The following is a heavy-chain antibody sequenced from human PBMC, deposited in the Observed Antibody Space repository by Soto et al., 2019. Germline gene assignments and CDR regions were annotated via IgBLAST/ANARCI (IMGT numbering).Heavy chain of an antibody. CDR2: IIGSGGST. V-gene: IGHV3-23*01. Sequence: TXGSLTLSCAASGVTFSIFAMSWVRQSPGKGLEWVSTIIGSGGSTYYADAVKGRFSISRDNSMGTLYLQMKSLRVEDTAIYYCAKEVSLGSTVDLGYWGQGTLVTVSS. D-gene: IGHD7-27*01. CDR1: GVTFSIFA. J-gene: IGHJ4*02. CDR3: AKEVSLGSTVDLGY.